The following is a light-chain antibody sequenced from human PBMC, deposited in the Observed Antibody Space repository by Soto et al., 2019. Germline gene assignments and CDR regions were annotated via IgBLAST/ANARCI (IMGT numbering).Light chain of an antibody. V-gene: IGKV3-15*01. CDR1: QSVSSN. Sequence: ENVMTQSPATLALSPGERAALSCRAGQSVSSNLAWYQQKPGQAPRLLIYGASTRATGIPARFSGSGSGTEFTLTISSLQSEDFAVYYCHQYDNWPKTFGQGTRLEIK. CDR3: HQYDNWPKT. J-gene: IGKJ5*01. CDR2: GAS.